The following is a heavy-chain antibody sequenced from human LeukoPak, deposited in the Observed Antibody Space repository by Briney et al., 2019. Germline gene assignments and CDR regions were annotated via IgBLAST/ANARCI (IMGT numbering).Heavy chain of an antibody. D-gene: IGHD5-12*01. CDR1: GGSIYGYC. V-gene: IGHV4-59*08. CDR2: ILYNENT. J-gene: IGHJ4*02. CDR3: ARHADGGDYPPDY. Sequence: SETLFLPCSVSGGSIYGYCWSWIRQPPGKGLEWLAFILYNENTNYNPSLRGRVTISVDMSKNQFFLRLSSVTAADTAVYYCARHADGGDYPPDYWGAGCPVSVSS.